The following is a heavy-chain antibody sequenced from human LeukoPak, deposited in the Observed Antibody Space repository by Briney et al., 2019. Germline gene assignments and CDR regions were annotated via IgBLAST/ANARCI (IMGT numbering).Heavy chain of an antibody. J-gene: IGHJ4*02. Sequence: PGGSLRLSCAVSGFTFSTYVMSWVRQAPGKGLEWVAVMSYDGSNEYYAGSVKGRFTISRDNSKNTLYLQMNSLRAEDTAVYYCATNGPGIAVAGYVDYWGQGTLVIVSS. CDR3: ATNGPGIAVAGYVDY. CDR2: MSYDGSNE. D-gene: IGHD6-19*01. CDR1: GFTFSTYV. V-gene: IGHV3-30-3*01.